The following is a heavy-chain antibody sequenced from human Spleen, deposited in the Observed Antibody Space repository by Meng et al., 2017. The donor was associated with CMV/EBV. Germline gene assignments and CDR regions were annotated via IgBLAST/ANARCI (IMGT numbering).Heavy chain of an antibody. CDR1: GYTFTSYY. CDR3: ARAQPYSSGWYVYFDY. D-gene: IGHD6-19*01. Sequence: ASVKVSCKASGYTFTSYYMHWVRQAPGQGLEWMGIINPSGGSTSYAQKFQGRVTMTRDTSISTAYMELSRLRSDDTAVYYCARAQPYSSGWYVYFDYWGQGTLVTVSS. CDR2: INPSGGST. J-gene: IGHJ4*02. V-gene: IGHV1-46*01.